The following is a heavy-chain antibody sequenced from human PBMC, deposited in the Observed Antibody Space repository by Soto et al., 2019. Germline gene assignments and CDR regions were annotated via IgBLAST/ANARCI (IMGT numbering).Heavy chain of an antibody. D-gene: IGHD3-22*01. V-gene: IGHV3-43*01. CDR2: ISWDGGST. J-gene: IGHJ6*02. CDR1: GFTFDDYT. CDR3: ANVISDSSSGSPYYYYGMDV. Sequence: EVQLVESGGVVVQPGGSLRLSCAASGFTFDDYTMHWVRQAPGKGLEWVSLISWDGGSTYYADSVKGRFTISRDNSKNPLYLLKSSRRDDATALYYCANVISDSSSGSPYYYYGMDVWGQGTTVTVSS.